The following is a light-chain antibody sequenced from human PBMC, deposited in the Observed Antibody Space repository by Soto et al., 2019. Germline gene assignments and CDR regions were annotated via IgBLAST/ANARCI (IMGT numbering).Light chain of an antibody. CDR1: SGHSIYI. CDR2: LEGSGRY. V-gene: IGLV4-60*02. J-gene: IGLJ2*01. Sequence: QSVLSQSSSASASLGSCVKLTCTLSSGHSIYIIAGHQQQSGKAPRYFMELEGSGRYNKWSGVPDGFSGYSSGADRYHTISNLQFEDYAYYYCETWDSETAVFGGVTKGTV. CDR3: ETWDSETAV.